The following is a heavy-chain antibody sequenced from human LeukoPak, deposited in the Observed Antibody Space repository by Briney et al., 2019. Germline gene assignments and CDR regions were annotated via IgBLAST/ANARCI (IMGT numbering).Heavy chain of an antibody. CDR1: GYTFTSYD. CDR2: MNPNSGNT. CDR3: AREGRLDSSWLRYYYYYYYMDV. Sequence: ASVKVSCKASGYTFTSYDINWVRQATGQGLEWMGWMNPNSGNTGYAQKFQGRVTITRNTSISTAYMELSSLRSEDTAVYYCAREGRLDSSWLRYYYYYYYMDVWGKGTTVTVSS. V-gene: IGHV1-8*03. J-gene: IGHJ6*03. D-gene: IGHD6-13*01.